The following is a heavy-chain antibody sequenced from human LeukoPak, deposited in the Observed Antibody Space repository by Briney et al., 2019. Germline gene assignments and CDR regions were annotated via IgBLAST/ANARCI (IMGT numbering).Heavy chain of an antibody. Sequence: TPSETLSLTCTVSGGSISSSSYYWGWIRQPPGKGLEWIGEINHSGSTNYNPSLKSRVTISVDTSKNQFSLKLSSVTAADTAVYYCASSGGVFSMVRGTKFDYWGQGTLVTVSS. V-gene: IGHV4-39*07. J-gene: IGHJ4*02. D-gene: IGHD3-10*01. CDR2: INHSGST. CDR1: GGSISSSSYY. CDR3: ASSGGVFSMVRGTKFDY.